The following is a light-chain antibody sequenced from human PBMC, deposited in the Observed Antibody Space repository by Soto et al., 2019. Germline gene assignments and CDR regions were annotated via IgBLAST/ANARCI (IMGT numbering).Light chain of an antibody. J-gene: IGKJ5*01. CDR1: QSVSSY. Sequence: EIVLTQSPATLSLSPGERATLSCRASQSVSSYLAWYQQKPGQAPRFLIHDASNRATGIPARFSGSGSGTDFTLTISSLEPEDFAVYYCQQRSDWPITFGQGTRLEIK. CDR3: QQRSDWPIT. CDR2: DAS. V-gene: IGKV3-11*01.